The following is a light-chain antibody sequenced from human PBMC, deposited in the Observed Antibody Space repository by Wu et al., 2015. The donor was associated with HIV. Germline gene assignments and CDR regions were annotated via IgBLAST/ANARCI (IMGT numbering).Light chain of an antibody. CDR1: QNIGNY. J-gene: IGKJ5*01. CDR3: QYRTT. CDR2: DAS. V-gene: IGKV3-11*01. Sequence: EIVLTQSPATLSLSPGDRATLSCRASQNIGNYLAWYQQKPGQTPRLLFFDASNRATGIPARFSGRGSGTDFTLTISSLESEDFALYYCQYRTTFGQGTRLESK.